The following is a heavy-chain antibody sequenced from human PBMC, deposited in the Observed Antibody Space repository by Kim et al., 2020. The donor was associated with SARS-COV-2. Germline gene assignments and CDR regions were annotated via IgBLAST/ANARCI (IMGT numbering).Heavy chain of an antibody. J-gene: IGHJ4*02. CDR2: P. Sequence: PTYAQGFTGRFVFSLDTSVSTAYLQISSLKAEDTAVYYCARGQLREGLDYWGQGTLVTVSS. D-gene: IGHD1-26*01. V-gene: IGHV7-4-1*02. CDR3: ARGQLREGLDY.